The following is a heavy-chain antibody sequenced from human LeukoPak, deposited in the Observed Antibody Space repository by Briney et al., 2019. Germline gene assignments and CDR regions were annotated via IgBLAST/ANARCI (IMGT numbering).Heavy chain of an antibody. CDR1: GGSISSYY. V-gene: IGHV4-4*07. J-gene: IGHJ4*02. CDR3: ARDIGSSWFFDY. CDR2: IHTSGST. Sequence: SETLSLTCTVSGGSISSYYWSWIRQPAGKGLEWIGRIHTSGSTNYNPSLKSRVTISVDKSKNQFSLRLSSVTAADTAVYYCARDIGSSWFFDYWGQGTLVTVSS. D-gene: IGHD6-13*01.